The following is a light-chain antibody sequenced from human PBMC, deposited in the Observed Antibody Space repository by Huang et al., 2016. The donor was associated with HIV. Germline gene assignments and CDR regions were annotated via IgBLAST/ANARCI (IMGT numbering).Light chain of an antibody. J-gene: IGKJ2*01. Sequence: DIQMTQSPSTLSASIGDRVTITCRASQSLSGWLAWYQQKPGKAPTLLISKTSSLRSGVPPRFSGSGYGTDFILTISSLQPDDFAAYYCQQLQSSPYTFGQGTKLEIK. V-gene: IGKV1-5*03. CDR1: QSLSGW. CDR3: QQLQSSPYT. CDR2: KTS.